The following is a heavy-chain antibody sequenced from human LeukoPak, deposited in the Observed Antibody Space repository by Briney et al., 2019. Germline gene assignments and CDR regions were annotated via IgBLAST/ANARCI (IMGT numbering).Heavy chain of an antibody. J-gene: IGHJ5*02. CDR3: ARDRGYCSGGSCYVWFDP. CDR2: IYYSGST. Sequence: SETLSLTCTVSGGSISSYYWSWIRQPPGQGLEWIGYIYYSGSTNYNPSLKSRVTISVDTSKNQFSLKLSSVTAADTAVYYCARDRGYCSGGSCYVWFDPWGQGTLVTVSS. CDR1: GGSISSYY. V-gene: IGHV4-59*12. D-gene: IGHD2-15*01.